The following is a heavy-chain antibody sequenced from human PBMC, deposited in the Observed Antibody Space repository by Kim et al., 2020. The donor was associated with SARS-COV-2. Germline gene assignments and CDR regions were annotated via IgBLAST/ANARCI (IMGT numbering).Heavy chain of an antibody. Sequence: YNPSLKRRVTISVDTPKTQFSLELSSGTAAGTAVYYCARTSSGYRQFDYWGQGTLVTVSS. CDR3: ARTSSGYRQFDY. D-gene: IGHD3-22*01. V-gene: IGHV4-39*01. J-gene: IGHJ4*02.